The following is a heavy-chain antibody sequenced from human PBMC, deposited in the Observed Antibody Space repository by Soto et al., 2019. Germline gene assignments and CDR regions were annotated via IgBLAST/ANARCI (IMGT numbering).Heavy chain of an antibody. CDR2: ISYGGST. J-gene: IGHJ4*02. Sequence: QVQLQESGPGLVKPSETLSLTCTVSGGSVSSGGYFWGWIRQPPGKGLEWIGYISYGGSTKYNPSLESRVTISVDTSNKKFSLKLASVTAADTAVYYCARAQYSSGWPDSWGQGTLVTVSS. CDR1: GGSVSSGGYF. D-gene: IGHD6-19*01. CDR3: ARAQYSSGWPDS. V-gene: IGHV4-61*08.